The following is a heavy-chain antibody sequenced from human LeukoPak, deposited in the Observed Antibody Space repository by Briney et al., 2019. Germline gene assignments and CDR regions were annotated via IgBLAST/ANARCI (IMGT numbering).Heavy chain of an antibody. V-gene: IGHV1-69*05. CDR3: ARALRFNSSGYNGY. CDR2: IIPIFGTA. CDR1: GGTFSSYA. Sequence: ASVKVSCKASGGTFSSYAISWVRQAPGQGLEWMGGIIPIFGTANYAQKLQGRVTMTTDTSTSTAYMELRSLRSDDTAVYYCARALRFNSSGYNGYWGQGTLVTVSS. J-gene: IGHJ4*02. D-gene: IGHD6-19*01.